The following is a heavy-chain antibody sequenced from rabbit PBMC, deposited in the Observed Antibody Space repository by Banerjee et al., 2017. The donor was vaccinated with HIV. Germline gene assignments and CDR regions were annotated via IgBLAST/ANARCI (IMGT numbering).Heavy chain of an antibody. D-gene: IGHD6-1*01. J-gene: IGHJ3*01. CDR1: GFDISSYN. Sequence: QEQLKETGGGLVQPEGSLTLTCKASGFDISSYNIQWVRQSPGKGLESIGFINTGGSAYYASWVNGRFTISKTSSTTVTLQMTSLTAADTAAYFCARDTYSHDYSGDGYTMLTRLDLWGPGTLVTVS. CDR2: INTGGSA. CDR3: ARDTYSHDYSGDGYTMLTRLDL. V-gene: IGHV1S25*01.